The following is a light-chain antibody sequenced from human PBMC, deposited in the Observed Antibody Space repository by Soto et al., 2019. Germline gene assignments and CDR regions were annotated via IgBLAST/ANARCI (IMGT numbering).Light chain of an antibody. CDR2: AAS. V-gene: IGKV1-39*01. Sequence: EIQITQSPSSLSASVGDIVTITCRASQSISNSLNWYQKKQGRAPKLLIYAASSLQSGVPSRLRGSGYGTDFTITISCLQSEDFATYYCQQYYSYTRTFGHGTRLEIK. CDR1: QSISNS. CDR3: QQYYSYTRT. J-gene: IGKJ5*01.